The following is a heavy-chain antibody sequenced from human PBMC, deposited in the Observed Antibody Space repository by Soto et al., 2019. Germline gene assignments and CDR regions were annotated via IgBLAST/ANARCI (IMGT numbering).Heavy chain of an antibody. CDR1: GFTFSSYG. Sequence: GGSLRLSCAASGFTFSSYGMHWVRQAPGKGLEWVAVISYDGSNKYYADSVKGRFTISRDNSKNTLYLQMNSLRAEDTAVYYCAKMGPNYDSSGSDYWGQGTLVTVSS. V-gene: IGHV3-30*18. CDR2: ISYDGSNK. J-gene: IGHJ4*02. D-gene: IGHD3-22*01. CDR3: AKMGPNYDSSGSDY.